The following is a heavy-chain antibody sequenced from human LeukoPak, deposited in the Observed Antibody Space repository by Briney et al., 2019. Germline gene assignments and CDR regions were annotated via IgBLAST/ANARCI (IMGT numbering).Heavy chain of an antibody. CDR1: GFTFSSYA. D-gene: IGHD2-2*01. CDR2: ISGSGGST. CDR3: AKDAPVNIVVVPAANS. J-gene: IGHJ4*02. V-gene: IGHV3-23*01. Sequence: GGSLRLSCAASGFTFSSYAMSWVRQAPGKGLEWVSAISGSGGSTYYADSVKGRFTISRDNSKDTLYLQMNSLRAEDTAVYYCAKDAPVNIVVVPAANSWGQGTLVTISS.